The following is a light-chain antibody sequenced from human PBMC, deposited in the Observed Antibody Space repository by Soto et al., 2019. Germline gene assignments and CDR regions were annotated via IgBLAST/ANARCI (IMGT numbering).Light chain of an antibody. CDR1: SSDVGGYNY. J-gene: IGLJ1*01. Sequence: QSALTQPRSVSGSPGQSVTISCTGTSSDVGGYNYVSWYQQHPGKAPKLMIFDVSKPPSGVPYRFSGPKSGNPASLTISGLQGEDWADYYCCSYASSYTYVFGTGTKLTVL. V-gene: IGLV2-11*01. CDR2: DVS. CDR3: CSYASSYTYV.